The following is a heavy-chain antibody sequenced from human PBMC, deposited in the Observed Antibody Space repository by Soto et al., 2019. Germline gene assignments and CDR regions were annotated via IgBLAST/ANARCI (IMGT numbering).Heavy chain of an antibody. CDR1: GYTFTNYG. D-gene: IGHD2-2*02. V-gene: IGHV1-18*01. CDR3: ARDHCSSARCYTSNWFDP. CDR2: ISAYNGDT. Sequence: GASVKVSCKASGYTFTNYGVSWVRQAPGQGLEWVGWISAYNGDTKYAQKFQGRVTMTTDTSTTTAYMELRTLRSDDTAVYYCARDHCSSARCYTSNWFDPWGQGTLVTVSS. J-gene: IGHJ5*02.